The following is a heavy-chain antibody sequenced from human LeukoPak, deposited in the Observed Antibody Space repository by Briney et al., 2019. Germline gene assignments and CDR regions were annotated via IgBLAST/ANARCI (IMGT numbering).Heavy chain of an antibody. D-gene: IGHD2-2*01. V-gene: IGHV3-21*01. CDR1: GFTFNAFT. CDR2: ITGSGYYI. J-gene: IGHJ5*02. CDR3: TRSVLPAAAWFDP. Sequence: GGSLRLSCEASGFTFNAFTMNWVRQAPGKGLEWLSSITGSGYYIYYADSVKGRFAISRDNDKNSVYLQMNSLRDEDTAVYYCTRSVLPAAAWFDPWGQGTLVIVSS.